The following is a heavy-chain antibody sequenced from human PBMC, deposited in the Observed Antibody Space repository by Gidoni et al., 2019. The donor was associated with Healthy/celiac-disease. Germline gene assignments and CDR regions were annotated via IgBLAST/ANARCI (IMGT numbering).Heavy chain of an antibody. CDR1: GYSISSGYY. CDR2: IYHSGST. J-gene: IGHJ3*02. Sequence: QVQLQESGPGLVKPSETLSLTCTVSGYSISSGYYWGWIRQPPGKGLEWIGSIYHSGSTYYNPSLKSRVTISVDTSKNQFSLKLSSVTAADTAVYYCAREGRGYSYGAPWALDIWGQGTMVTVSS. V-gene: IGHV4-38-2*02. D-gene: IGHD5-18*01. CDR3: AREGRGYSYGAPWALDI.